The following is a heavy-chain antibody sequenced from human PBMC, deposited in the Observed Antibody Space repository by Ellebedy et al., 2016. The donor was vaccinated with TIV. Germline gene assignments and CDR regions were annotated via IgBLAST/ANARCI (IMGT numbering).Heavy chain of an antibody. Sequence: PGGSLRLSCAASGFTFDDYAMHWVRQAPGKGLEWVSGISWNSGSIGYADSVKGRFTISRDNAKNSRYLQMNSLRAEDMALYYCAKDIGRGSYWFGAFDIWGQGTMVTVSS. CDR2: ISWNSGSI. V-gene: IGHV3-9*03. CDR3: AKDIGRGSYWFGAFDI. J-gene: IGHJ3*02. CDR1: GFTFDDYA. D-gene: IGHD1-26*01.